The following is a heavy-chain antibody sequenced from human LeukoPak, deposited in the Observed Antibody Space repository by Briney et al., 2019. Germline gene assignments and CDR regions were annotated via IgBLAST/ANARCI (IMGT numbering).Heavy chain of an antibody. D-gene: IGHD2-8*01. V-gene: IGHV3-23*01. J-gene: IGHJ6*03. CDR2: ISGSGGST. CDR1: GFTFSTYS. CDR3: AREGCTNGVCYHYYYMDV. Sequence: GGSLRLSCAASGFTFSTYSMNWVRQAPGKGLEWVSAISGSGGSTYYADSVKGRFTISRDNSKNTLYLQMNSLRAEDTAVYYCAREGCTNGVCYHYYYMDVWGKGTTVTVSS.